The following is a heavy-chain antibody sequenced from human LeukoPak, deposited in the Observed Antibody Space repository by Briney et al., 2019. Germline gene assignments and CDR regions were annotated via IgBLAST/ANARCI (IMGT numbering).Heavy chain of an antibody. D-gene: IGHD3-22*01. Sequence: GGSLRLSCAASGFTFSIYAMSWVRQAPGKGLEWVSAISGSGGNTYYADSVKGRFTISRDNSKTMLYLQMNSLRAEDTAVYYCAGDRRYDSSGYFQHWGQGTLVTVSS. V-gene: IGHV3-23*01. CDR3: AGDRRYDSSGYFQH. J-gene: IGHJ1*01. CDR2: ISGSGGNT. CDR1: GFTFSIYA.